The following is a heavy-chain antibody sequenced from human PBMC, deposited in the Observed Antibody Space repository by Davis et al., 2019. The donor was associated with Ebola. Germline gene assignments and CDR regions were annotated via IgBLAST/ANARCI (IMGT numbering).Heavy chain of an antibody. CDR3: ARFPPGYCISTSCYAFDY. D-gene: IGHD2-2*01. J-gene: IGHJ4*02. CDR1: GYSFTSYW. V-gene: IGHV5-51*01. CDR2: IYPGDSDT. Sequence: GESLKISCQGSGYSFTSYWIVWVRQMPGKGLECMGIIYPGDSDTRYSPSFQGQVTISAAKSISTAYLQWSSLKASDTAMYYCARFPPGYCISTSCYAFDYWGQGTLITVSS.